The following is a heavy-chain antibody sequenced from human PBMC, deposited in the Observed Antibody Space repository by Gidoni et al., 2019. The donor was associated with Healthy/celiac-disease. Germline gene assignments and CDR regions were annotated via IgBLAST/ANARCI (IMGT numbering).Heavy chain of an antibody. CDR3: TTLWSYYDSSGYLVNAFDI. CDR1: GFNCRNAW. CDR2: IQSKTDGGTT. V-gene: IGHV3-15*01. D-gene: IGHD3-22*01. J-gene: IGHJ3*02. Sequence: EVQRVESGGGLVKPGGSLRLSGEASGFNCRNAWMTWGRQAPGKGLGWVGRIQSKTDGGTTDYAAPVKGRFTISRDDSKNTLYLQMNSLKTEDTAVYYCTTLWSYYDSSGYLVNAFDIWGQGTMVTVSS.